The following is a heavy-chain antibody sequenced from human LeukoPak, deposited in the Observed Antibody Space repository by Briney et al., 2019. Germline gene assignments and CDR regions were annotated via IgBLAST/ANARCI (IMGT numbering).Heavy chain of an antibody. CDR3: ARGGYGDPSYYYYYYMDV. D-gene: IGHD4-17*01. CDR1: GYTFTSYG. J-gene: IGHJ6*03. V-gene: IGHV1-18*01. CDR2: ISAYNGNT. Sequence: ASVKVSCKASGYTFTSYGISWVRQAPGQGLEWMGWISAYNGNTNYAQKLQGRVTITRNTSISTAYMELSSLRSEDTAVYYRARGGYGDPSYYYYYYMDVWGKGTTVTVSS.